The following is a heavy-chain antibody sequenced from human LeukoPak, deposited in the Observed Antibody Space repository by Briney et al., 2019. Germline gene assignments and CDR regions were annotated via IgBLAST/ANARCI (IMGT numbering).Heavy chain of an antibody. Sequence: ASVKVSCKASGYTFTGYYMHWVRKAPGQGLEWMGWINPNSGGTNYAQKFQGRVTMTRDTSISTAYMELSRLRSDDTAVYCCARSGCSSTSCFDAFDIWGQGTMVTVSS. J-gene: IGHJ3*02. CDR1: GYTFTGYY. CDR2: INPNSGGT. D-gene: IGHD2-2*01. CDR3: ARSGCSSTSCFDAFDI. V-gene: IGHV1-2*02.